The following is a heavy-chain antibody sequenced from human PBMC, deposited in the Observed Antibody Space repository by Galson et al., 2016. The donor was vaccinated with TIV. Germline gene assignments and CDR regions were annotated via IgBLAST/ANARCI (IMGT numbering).Heavy chain of an antibody. V-gene: IGHV1-3*01. CDR2: INAGNGKT. CDR3: ARPPSCGGVSHKYDY. D-gene: IGHD2-21*01. Sequence: SVKVSCKASGYTFSIYAMHWVRQAPGRSLEWMGWINAGNGKTKYSQKFQGRVTITRDTAASTAYMELSSLRSEDTAVYYCARPPSCGGVSHKYDYWGQGTLVTVSS. CDR1: GYTFSIYA. J-gene: IGHJ4*02.